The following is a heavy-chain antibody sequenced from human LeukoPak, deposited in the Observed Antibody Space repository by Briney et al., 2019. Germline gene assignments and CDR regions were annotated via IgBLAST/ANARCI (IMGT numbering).Heavy chain of an antibody. CDR1: GYTFTTYG. CDR3: ARGLTHYGGNYYHGMDV. V-gene: IGHV1-18*01. CDR2: ISAYNGNT. J-gene: IGHJ6*02. D-gene: IGHD4-23*01. Sequence: GASVKVSCKASGYTFTTYGISWVRQAPGQGLEWMGWISAYNGNTNYAQKVQGRVTMTTDTSTSTAYMELRSLRSDDTAVYYCARGLTHYGGNYYHGMDVWGQGTTVTVSS.